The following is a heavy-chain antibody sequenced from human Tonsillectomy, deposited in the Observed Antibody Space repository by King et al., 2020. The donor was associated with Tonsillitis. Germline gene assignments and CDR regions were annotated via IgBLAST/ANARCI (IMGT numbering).Heavy chain of an antibody. Sequence: QLVQSGAEVKKPGASVKVSCKASGYTFTNYDINWVRQATGQGLEWMGWMNPSSGNTGSAQKFQGRVTLTRNTSTSTAYMELSSLRSEDTAVYYCARGLQKYCSTTTCYETGYWFDPWGQGTLVTVSS. V-gene: IGHV1-8*01. J-gene: IGHJ5*02. D-gene: IGHD2-2*01. CDR1: GYTFTNYD. CDR2: MNPSSGNT. CDR3: ARGLQKYCSTTTCYETGYWFDP.